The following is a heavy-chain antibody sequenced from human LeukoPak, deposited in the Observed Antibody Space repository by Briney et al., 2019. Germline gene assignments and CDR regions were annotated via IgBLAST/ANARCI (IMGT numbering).Heavy chain of an antibody. CDR1: GGSFSGYY. CDR3: ARGRGDYYYYDSSGLQN. CDR2: INHSGST. J-gene: IGHJ4*02. V-gene: IGHV4-34*01. D-gene: IGHD3-22*01. Sequence: SETLSLTCAVYGGSFSGYYWSWIRQPPGKGLEWIGEINHSGSTNYNPSLKSRVTISVDTSKNQFSQKLSSVTAADTAVYYCARGRGDYYYYDSSGLQNWGQGTLVTVSP.